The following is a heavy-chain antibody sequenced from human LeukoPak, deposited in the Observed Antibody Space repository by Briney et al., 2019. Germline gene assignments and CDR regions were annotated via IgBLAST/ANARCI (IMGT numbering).Heavy chain of an antibody. CDR3: AKARGFCSGGSCYNPFDP. V-gene: IGHV3-74*01. CDR1: GFIFSSYW. J-gene: IGHJ5*02. Sequence: GGSLRLSCAASGFIFSSYWMHWVRQAPGKGLVWVSRIHSDGGSTSYADSVKGRFTISRDNAKNTLYLQTSSLTAEDTAVYYCAKARGFCSGGSCYNPFDPWGQGTLVTVSS. CDR2: IHSDGGST. D-gene: IGHD2-15*01.